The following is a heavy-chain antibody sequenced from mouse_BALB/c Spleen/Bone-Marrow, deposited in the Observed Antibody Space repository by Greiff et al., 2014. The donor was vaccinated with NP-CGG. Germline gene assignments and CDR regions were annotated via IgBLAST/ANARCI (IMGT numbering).Heavy chain of an antibody. CDR2: TDPANGDT. V-gene: IGHV14-3*02. J-gene: IGHJ1*01. CDR1: GFSIKDTY. Sequence: VQLQQPGSELVKPGASVKSSCAASGFSIKDTYMHWVKQRPEQGLEWIGRTDPANGDTKCDPKFQGKATITADTSSNTAYLQLSSLTSEDTAVYYCTRPSFYYGSSYWYFDVWGAGTTVTVSS. D-gene: IGHD1-1*01. CDR3: TRPSFYYGSSYWYFDV.